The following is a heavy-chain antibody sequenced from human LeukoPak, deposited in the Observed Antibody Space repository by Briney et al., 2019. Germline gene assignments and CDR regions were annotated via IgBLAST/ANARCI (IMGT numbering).Heavy chain of an antibody. D-gene: IGHD1-26*01. J-gene: IGHJ4*02. CDR3: ARRSIVGAVVDY. V-gene: IGHV4-59*01. CDR2: IYYSGST. CDR1: GGSISSYY. Sequence: SETLSLTCIVSGGSISSYYWSWIRQPPGKGLEWIGYIYYSGSTNYNPSLKSRVTISVDTSKNQFSLKLSSVTAADTAVYYCARRSIVGAVVDYWGQGTLVTVSS.